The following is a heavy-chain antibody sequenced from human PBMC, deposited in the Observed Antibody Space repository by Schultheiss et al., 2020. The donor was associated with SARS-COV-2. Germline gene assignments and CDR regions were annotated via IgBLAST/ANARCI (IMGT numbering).Heavy chain of an antibody. CDR1: DYNFTGYY. J-gene: IGHJ6*02. V-gene: IGHV1-2*02. CDR2: INPNSGGT. D-gene: IGHD3-10*01. CDR3: ARWYYYGSGSYSYYYGMDV. Sequence: ASVKVSCRAFDYNFTGYYMHWVRQAPGQGLEWMGWINPNSGGTNYAQKFQGRVTMTRDTSISTAYMELSRLRSDDTAVYYCARWYYYGSGSYSYYYGMDVWGQGTTVTVSS.